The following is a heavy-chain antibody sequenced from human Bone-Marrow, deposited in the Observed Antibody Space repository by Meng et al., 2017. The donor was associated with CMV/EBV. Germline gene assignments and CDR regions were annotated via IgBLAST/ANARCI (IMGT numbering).Heavy chain of an antibody. J-gene: IGHJ3*02. CDR1: GFTFSDYY. D-gene: IGHD2-15*01. V-gene: IGHV3-23*01. CDR2: ISGSGGTT. CDR3: AKVTVPTATFHALDI. Sequence: GESLKISCAASGFTFSDYYMSWIRQAPGKGLEWVSTISGSGGTTYYADSVKGRFTISRDNSKSNLYLRMSSLRAEDTAVYYCAKVTVPTATFHALDIWGQGTVVTVSS.